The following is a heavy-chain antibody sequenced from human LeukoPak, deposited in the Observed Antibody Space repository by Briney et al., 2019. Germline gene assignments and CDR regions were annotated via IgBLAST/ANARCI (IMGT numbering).Heavy chain of an antibody. Sequence: SVNVSCKASGCTFRRFAISWVRQTPGQGLEWMGGIIPMFGTPNYAQKFRGRVSMTTEESTNTAYMELSSLRSDDTAVYYCTRTSQSPVTPGAFDIWGQGTMVIVSS. D-gene: IGHD4-11*01. J-gene: IGHJ3*02. CDR1: GCTFRRFA. CDR2: IIPMFGTP. V-gene: IGHV1-69*05. CDR3: TRTSQSPVTPGAFDI.